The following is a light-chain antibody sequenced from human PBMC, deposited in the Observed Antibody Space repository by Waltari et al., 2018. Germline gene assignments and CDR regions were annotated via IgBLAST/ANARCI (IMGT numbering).Light chain of an antibody. CDR3: SSYAGSYIFVL. Sequence: QAALTQPRSVSGSPGQSVTISCTGTSSDIGGYNYVSWYQQHPGTAPKLLIYEVSKRPSGVSDRFSGSKSANTASLTISGLQAEDESDYYCSSYAGSYIFVLFGGGTRLTVL. V-gene: IGLV2-11*01. CDR1: SSDIGGYNY. J-gene: IGLJ2*01. CDR2: EVS.